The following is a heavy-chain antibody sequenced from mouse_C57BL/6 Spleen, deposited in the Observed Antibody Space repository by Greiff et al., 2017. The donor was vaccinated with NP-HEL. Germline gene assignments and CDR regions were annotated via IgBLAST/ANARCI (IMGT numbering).Heavy chain of an antibody. CDR2: ISSGDSYT. J-gene: IGHJ4*01. V-gene: IGHV5-6*01. D-gene: IGHD2-4*01. CDR1: GFTFSSYG. Sequence: EVQLVESGGDLVKPGGSLKLSCAASGFTFSSYGMSWVRQTPDKRLEWVATISSGDSYTKYPDSVKGRFTISRDNAKNTLYLQMSSLKSEDTAMYYCARPDDYFYAMDYWGQGTSVTVSS. CDR3: ARPDDYFYAMDY.